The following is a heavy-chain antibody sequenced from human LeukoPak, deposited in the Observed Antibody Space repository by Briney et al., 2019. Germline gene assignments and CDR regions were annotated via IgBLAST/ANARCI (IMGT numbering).Heavy chain of an antibody. D-gene: IGHD2-15*01. CDR1: GYSISSGYY. V-gene: IGHV4-38-2*02. CDR3: ASAPWGVVVVAATLHFDY. Sequence: SETLSLTCTVSGYSISSGYYWGWIRQPPGKGLEWIGSIYHSGSTYYNPSLKSRVTISVDTSKNQFSLKLSSVTAADTAVYYCASAPWGVVVVAATLHFDYWGQGTLVTVSS. CDR2: IYHSGST. J-gene: IGHJ4*02.